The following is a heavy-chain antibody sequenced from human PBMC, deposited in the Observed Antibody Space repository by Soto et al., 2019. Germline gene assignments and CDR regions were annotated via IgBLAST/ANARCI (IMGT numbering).Heavy chain of an antibody. CDR1: GGSFSGYY. Sequence: QVQLQQWGAGLLKPSETLSLTCAVYGGSFSGYYWSWIRQPPGKGLEWIGEINHSGSTNYNPSLKSRVTISVDTSKNQFSLKLSSVTAADTAVYYCARAVLWRYYDSSGSSYYGMDVWGQGTTVTVSS. D-gene: IGHD3-22*01. CDR2: INHSGST. J-gene: IGHJ6*02. CDR3: ARAVLWRYYDSSGSSYYGMDV. V-gene: IGHV4-34*01.